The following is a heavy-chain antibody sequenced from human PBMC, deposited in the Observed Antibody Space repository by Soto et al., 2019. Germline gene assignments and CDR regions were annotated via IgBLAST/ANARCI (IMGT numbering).Heavy chain of an antibody. V-gene: IGHV3-33*01. CDR2: IWYDGSNK. D-gene: IGHD2-15*01. CDR3: ARDPLPYCSGGSCYGFFDY. CDR1: GFTFSRYG. Sequence: QVQLVESGGGVVQPGRSLRLSCAASGFTFSRYGMHWVRQSPGKGLEWVAVIWYDGSNKYYADTVKGRFTISIDNSKNTLYLQMNSLRAEDTAVYYCARDPLPYCSGGSCYGFFDYWGQGTLVTVSS. J-gene: IGHJ4*02.